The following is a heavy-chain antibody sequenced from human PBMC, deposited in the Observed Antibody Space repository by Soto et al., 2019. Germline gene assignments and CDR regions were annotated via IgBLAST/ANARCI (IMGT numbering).Heavy chain of an antibody. CDR1: GGTFSNYT. V-gene: IGHV1-69*06. CDR2: IIPIFGTP. D-gene: IGHD2-15*01. Sequence: QVQLVQSGAEVKKPGSSVKVSCKASGGTFSNYTFSWVRQAPGQGLECVGRIIPIFGTPYYAPKFQGRVTITADKSTSTVYMELSSLRSDDTAVYFCARGLECRGYCLDKPTWFAPWGQGTLVTVSS. CDR3: ARGLECRGYCLDKPTWFAP. J-gene: IGHJ5*02.